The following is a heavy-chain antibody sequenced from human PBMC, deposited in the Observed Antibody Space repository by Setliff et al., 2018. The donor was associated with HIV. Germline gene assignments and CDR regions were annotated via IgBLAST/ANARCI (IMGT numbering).Heavy chain of an antibody. CDR1: GYTFTSYG. V-gene: IGHV1-18*01. J-gene: IGHJ4*02. D-gene: IGHD3-22*01. CDR2: ISVYSGNT. CDR3: ARGMDYYDTSGYYQYYFDY. Sequence: GASVKVSCKASGYTFTSYGISWVRQAPGQGLEWVGWISVYSGNTNYAQKLQGRVTLTTDTSTSTAYMELRSLRFDDTAVYYCARGMDYYDTSGYYQYYFDYWGQGTLVTVSS.